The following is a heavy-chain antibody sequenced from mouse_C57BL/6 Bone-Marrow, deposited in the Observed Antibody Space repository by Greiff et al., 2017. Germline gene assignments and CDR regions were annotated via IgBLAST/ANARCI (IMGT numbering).Heavy chain of an antibody. D-gene: IGHD1-1*01. V-gene: IGHV3-5*01. Sequence: DVQLQESGPGLVKPSQTVFLTCTVTGISITTGNYRWSWIRQFPGNKLEWIGYIYYSGTITYNPSLTSRTTITRDTPKNQFFLEMNSLTAEDTATYYCARYGSSLRYFDYWGQGTTLTVSS. J-gene: IGHJ2*01. CDR1: GISITTGNYR. CDR2: IYYSGTI. CDR3: ARYGSSLRYFDY.